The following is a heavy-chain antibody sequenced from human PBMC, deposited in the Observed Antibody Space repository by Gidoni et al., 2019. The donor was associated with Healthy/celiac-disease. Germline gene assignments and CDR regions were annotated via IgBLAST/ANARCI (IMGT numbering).Heavy chain of an antibody. CDR1: GGSISTRSYY. J-gene: IGHJ4*02. CDR3: ARQRAYYDILTGYYNRRVATNFDY. V-gene: IGHV4-39*01. Sequence: QLQLQESGPGLVKPSETLSLTCTVSGGSISTRSYYWGWIRQPPGKGLEWIGSIYYSGSTYYNPSLKSRVTISVDTSKNQFSLKLSSVTAADTAVYYCARQRAYYDILTGYYNRRVATNFDYWGQGTLVTVSS. D-gene: IGHD3-9*01. CDR2: IYYSGST.